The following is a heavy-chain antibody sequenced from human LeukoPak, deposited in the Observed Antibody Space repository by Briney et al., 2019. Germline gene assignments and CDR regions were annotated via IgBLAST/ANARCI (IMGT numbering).Heavy chain of an antibody. CDR1: GFTFSSFA. CDR2: ISGSGISR. CDR3: AKRSGVYSDNSGVFDY. D-gene: IGHD4-11*01. Sequence: GGSLRLSCAASGFTFSSFAMNWVRQAPGKGLEWVSGISGSGISRGYADSVKGRFTISRDNSKNTVLLQMDSPRAEDTAIYYCAKRSGVYSDNSGVFDYWGQGSLVTVS. J-gene: IGHJ4*02. V-gene: IGHV3-23*01.